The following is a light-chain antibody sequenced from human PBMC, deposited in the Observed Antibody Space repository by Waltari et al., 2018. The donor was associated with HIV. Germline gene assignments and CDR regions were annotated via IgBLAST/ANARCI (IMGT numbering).Light chain of an antibody. Sequence: QSALTQPASVSGSPGRSITISCTGSSSDVGTYKHVSWYQQHPGKAPRLIIYEVSKRPSGVSNRYSASKSGKTASLTVSGLRAEDEADYYCSSYAGSSTFVIFGGGTKLTVL. CDR2: EVS. CDR3: SSYAGSSTFVI. CDR1: SSDVGTYKH. J-gene: IGLJ2*01. V-gene: IGLV2-23*02.